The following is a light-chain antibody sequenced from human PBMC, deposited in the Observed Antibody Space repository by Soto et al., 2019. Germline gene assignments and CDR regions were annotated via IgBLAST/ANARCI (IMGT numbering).Light chain of an antibody. Sequence: EIVLTQSPATLSLSPGGSATLSCRASQTVTNHLAWYQQKAGHAPRLLIFDASTRASGIPPRFSGSGSGTDFTLTITRVDPDDFAVYYCQQRMNWPLTFGGGTKVDIK. J-gene: IGKJ4*01. CDR1: QTVTNH. CDR3: QQRMNWPLT. CDR2: DAS. V-gene: IGKV3-11*01.